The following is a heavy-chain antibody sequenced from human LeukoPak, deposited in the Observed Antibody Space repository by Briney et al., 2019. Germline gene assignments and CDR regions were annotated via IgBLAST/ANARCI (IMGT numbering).Heavy chain of an antibody. D-gene: IGHD4-23*01. CDR3: ARGYGGNYNWFDP. V-gene: IGHV3-74*01. CDR1: GFTFSNYW. Sequence: GGSLRLSCAASGFTFSNYWMHWVRQAPGKGLVWVSRINSDGSSTTYADSVKGRFTISTDNAKNTLYLQMNSLRAEDTAVYYCARGYGGNYNWFDPWGQGTLVTVSS. J-gene: IGHJ5*02. CDR2: INSDGSST.